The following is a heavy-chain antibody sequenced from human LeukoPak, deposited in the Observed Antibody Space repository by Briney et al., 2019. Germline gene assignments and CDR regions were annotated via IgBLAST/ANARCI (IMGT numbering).Heavy chain of an antibody. CDR2: INTAGSRT. D-gene: IGHD1-1*01. J-gene: IGHJ4*02. CDR3: ARDKYID. V-gene: IGHV3-74*01. CDR1: GFTFSSYW. Sequence: QTGGSLRLSCAASGFTFSSYWMHWVRQAPGKGLVWVSRINTAGSRTDYADSVKGRFTISRDNAKNTLYLQMNSLRAEDTVVYNCARDKYIDWGQGTLVTVSS.